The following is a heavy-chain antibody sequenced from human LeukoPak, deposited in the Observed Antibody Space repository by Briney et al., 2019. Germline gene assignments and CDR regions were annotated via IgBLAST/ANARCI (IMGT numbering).Heavy chain of an antibody. Sequence: GGSLRLSCAVSGFTFSSYEMNWVRQAPGKGLEWVSYISSSGSTIYYADSVKGRFTISRDNAKNSLYLQMNSLRAEDTAVYYCATLYYYDSSGYFFDYWGQGTLVTVSS. J-gene: IGHJ4*02. V-gene: IGHV3-48*03. D-gene: IGHD3-22*01. CDR1: GFTFSSYE. CDR3: ATLYYYDSSGYFFDY. CDR2: ISSSGSTI.